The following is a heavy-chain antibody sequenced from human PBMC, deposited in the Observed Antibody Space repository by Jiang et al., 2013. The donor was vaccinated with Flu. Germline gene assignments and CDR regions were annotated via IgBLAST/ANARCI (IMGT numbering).Heavy chain of an antibody. J-gene: IGHJ6*03. V-gene: IGHV3-48*03. CDR3: ARLIAARISYYYYYMDV. D-gene: IGHD6-6*01. Sequence: TISRDNAKNSLYLQMNSLRAEDTAVYYCARLIAARISYYYYYMDVWGKGTTVTVSS.